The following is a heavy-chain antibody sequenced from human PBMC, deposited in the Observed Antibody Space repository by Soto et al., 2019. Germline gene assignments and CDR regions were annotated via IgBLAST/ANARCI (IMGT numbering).Heavy chain of an antibody. D-gene: IGHD2-2*01. J-gene: IGHJ5*02. CDR2: VSGSGGST. Sequence: GGSLRLSCAASGFTFSRYAMTWVRQAPGKGPEWVSTVSGSGGSTYYADSVKGRFTISRDNSKNTLYLQMISLRAEDTAVYYCAKEIHGSTSWFDPWGQGTLVTVSS. CDR1: GFTFSRYA. CDR3: AKEIHGSTSWFDP. V-gene: IGHV3-23*01.